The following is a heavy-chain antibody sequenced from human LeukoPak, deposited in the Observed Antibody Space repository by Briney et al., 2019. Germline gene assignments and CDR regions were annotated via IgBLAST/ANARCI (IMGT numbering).Heavy chain of an antibody. Sequence: PSETLSLTCADYGGSFSGYYWSWIRQPPGKGLEWIGEINHSGSTNYNPSLKSRVTISVDTSKNQFSLKLSSVTAADTAVYYCAGSNYDAYDYWGQGTLVTVSS. J-gene: IGHJ4*02. CDR3: AGSNYDAYDY. D-gene: IGHD1-7*01. CDR1: GGSFSGYY. CDR2: INHSGST. V-gene: IGHV4-34*01.